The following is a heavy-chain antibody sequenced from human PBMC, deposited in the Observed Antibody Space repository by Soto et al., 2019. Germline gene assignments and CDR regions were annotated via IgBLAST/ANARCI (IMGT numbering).Heavy chain of an antibody. Sequence: GSLRLSCAASGFTVSSYAMTWVRQAPGKGLEWVSTISGTGGNTYYADSVKGRFTISRDNSKNTVYLQMNSLRAEDTAVYYCVKAVYLLDFDYWGQGTLVTVSS. J-gene: IGHJ4*02. CDR3: VKAVYLLDFDY. V-gene: IGHV3-23*01. CDR2: ISGTGGNT. D-gene: IGHD1-20*01. CDR1: GFTVSSYA.